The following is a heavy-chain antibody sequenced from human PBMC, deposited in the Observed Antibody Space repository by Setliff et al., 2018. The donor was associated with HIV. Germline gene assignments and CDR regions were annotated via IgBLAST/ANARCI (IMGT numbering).Heavy chain of an antibody. J-gene: IGHJ4*02. V-gene: IGHV4-39*07. D-gene: IGHD3-16*01. CDR1: GGSISSSSYY. CDR3: ARIVRVGGYFDY. Sequence: NPSETLSLTCTVSGGSISSSSYYWGWIRQPPGKGLEWIGSIYYSGSTYYNPSLKSRVTISVDTSKNQFSLKLSSVTAADTAVYYCARIVRVGGYFDYWGQGTLVTVSS. CDR2: IYYSGST.